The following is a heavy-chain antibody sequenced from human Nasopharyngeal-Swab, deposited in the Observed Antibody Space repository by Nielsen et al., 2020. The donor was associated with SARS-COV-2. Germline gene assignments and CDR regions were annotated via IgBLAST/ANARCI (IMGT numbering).Heavy chain of an antibody. D-gene: IGHD1-26*01. CDR1: GFTFSSYG. CDR2: IWYDGSNK. J-gene: IGHJ4*02. V-gene: IGHV3-33*01. CDR3: AREYWELTKGAFDY. Sequence: LKISCAASGFTFSSYGMHWVRQAPGKGLEWVAAIWYDGSNKYFADSVKGRFTISRDNSKNTLYLQMNSLRAEDTAVYYCAREYWELTKGAFDYWGQGTLVTVSS.